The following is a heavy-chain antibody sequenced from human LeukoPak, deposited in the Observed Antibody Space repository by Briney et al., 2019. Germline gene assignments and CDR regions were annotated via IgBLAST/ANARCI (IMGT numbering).Heavy chain of an antibody. CDR3: ARWVTASSIDY. V-gene: IGHV4-59*08. D-gene: IGHD6-6*01. CDR2: IYYSGGT. Sequence: SETLSLTCTASGGSIGSYYWTWIRQPPRKGLEWIGYIYYSGGTNYNPSLKSRVTISVDTSKKQFSLNLSSVTAADTAVYYCARWVTASSIDYWGQGTLVTVSS. CDR1: GGSIGSYY. J-gene: IGHJ4*02.